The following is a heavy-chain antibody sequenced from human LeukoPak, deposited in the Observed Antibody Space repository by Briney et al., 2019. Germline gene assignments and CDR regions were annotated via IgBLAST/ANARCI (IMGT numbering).Heavy chain of an antibody. CDR2: IWYDGSNK. CDR1: GFTFSSYG. CDR3: AKDFHTVTAYAFDI. J-gene: IGHJ3*02. D-gene: IGHD4-11*01. V-gene: IGHV3-33*06. Sequence: GRSLRLSCAASGFTFSSYGMHWVRQAPGKGLEWVAVIWYDGSNKYYADSVKGRFTISRDNSKNTPYLQMNSLRAEDTAVYYCAKDFHTVTAYAFDIWGQGTMVTVSS.